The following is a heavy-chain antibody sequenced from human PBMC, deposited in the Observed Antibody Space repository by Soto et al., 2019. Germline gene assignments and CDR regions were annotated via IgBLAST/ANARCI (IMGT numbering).Heavy chain of an antibody. Sequence: LRLSCAASGFIFSNYAMHWVRQAPGKGLEWVAVIPYDGRNKYYADSVKGRFTISGDNAKNTLDLQMNSLRVEDTAVYYCAREPVAGRVKYGMDVWGQGTTVTVSS. CDR2: IPYDGRNK. CDR1: GFIFSNYA. CDR3: AREPVAGRVKYGMDV. J-gene: IGHJ6*02. V-gene: IGHV3-30*04. D-gene: IGHD6-19*01.